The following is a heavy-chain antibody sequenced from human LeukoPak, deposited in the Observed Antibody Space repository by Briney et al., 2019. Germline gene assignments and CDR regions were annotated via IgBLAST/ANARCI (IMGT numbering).Heavy chain of an antibody. D-gene: IGHD2-8*02. CDR1: GFTFSTYG. V-gene: IGHV3-23*01. Sequence: TGGSLRLSCAVSGFTFSTYGMNWVRQAPGKGLESVSAISDNGERTYYADSVKGQFTISRNNSKSTLYLQMNSLRAEDTAVYYCAKERGVSKPFDYWGQGTLVTVSS. CDR3: AKERGVSKPFDY. CDR2: ISDNGERT. J-gene: IGHJ4*02.